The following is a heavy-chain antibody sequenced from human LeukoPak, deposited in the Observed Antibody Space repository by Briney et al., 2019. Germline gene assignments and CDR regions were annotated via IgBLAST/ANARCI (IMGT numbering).Heavy chain of an antibody. CDR3: AKDRGCDPYNWFDP. V-gene: IGHV3-23*01. J-gene: IGHJ5*02. CDR1: GFTFSSYA. D-gene: IGHD5-12*01. CDR2: ISGSGGSS. Sequence: GGSLRLSCAASGFTFSSYAMSWVRQAPGKGLEWVSAISGSGGSSYYADSVKGRFTISSDNSKNTLYLQMNSLRAEDTAVYYCAKDRGCDPYNWFDPWGQGTLVTVSS.